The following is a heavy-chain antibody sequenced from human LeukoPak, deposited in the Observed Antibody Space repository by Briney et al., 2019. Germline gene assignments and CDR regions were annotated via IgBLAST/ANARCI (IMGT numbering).Heavy chain of an antibody. CDR3: ARLVVGPTPYDY. CDR2: ISSASRSI. Sequence: PGGSLRPSCAASGFTFSSYNMNWVRQAPGKGLEWVPYISSASRSIYYADSVKGRFTISRDNAKDSLYLQMNSLRAEDTAVYYCARLVVGPTPYDYWGQGTLVTVSS. J-gene: IGHJ4*02. CDR1: GFTFSSYN. V-gene: IGHV3-48*01. D-gene: IGHD1-26*01.